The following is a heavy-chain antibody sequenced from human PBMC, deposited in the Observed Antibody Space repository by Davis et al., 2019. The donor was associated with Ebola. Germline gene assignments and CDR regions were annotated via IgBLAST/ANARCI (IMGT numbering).Heavy chain of an antibody. V-gene: IGHV2-70*04. CDR2: IDWDDDK. J-gene: IGHJ4*02. CDR3: ARTKRGYYYGSGSYYYFDY. CDR1: GFSLSTRGMR. Sequence: SGPTLVKPTQTLTLTCTFSGFSLSTRGMRVSWIRQPPGKALEWLARIDWDDDKFYSTSLKTRLTISKDTSKNQVVLTMTNMDPVDTATYYCARTKRGYYYGSGSYYYFDYWGQGTLVTVSS. D-gene: IGHD3-10*01.